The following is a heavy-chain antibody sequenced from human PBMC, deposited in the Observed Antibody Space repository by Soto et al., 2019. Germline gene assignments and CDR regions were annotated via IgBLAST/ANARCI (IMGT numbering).Heavy chain of an antibody. J-gene: IGHJ3*02. V-gene: IGHV3-23*01. CDR3: AHPRGYGVFDAYDI. CDR1: GFTFSIYA. CDR2: LNAGGDDT. Sequence: EVQLLESGGGLVQPGGSLRLSCVASGFTFSIYAMSWVCQAPGKGLEWVSALNAGGDDTYYADSVKGRFTISRDNSMNALYLQMNGLRIEDTAVYYCAHPRGYGVFDAYDIWGQGTVVTVSS. D-gene: IGHD4-17*01.